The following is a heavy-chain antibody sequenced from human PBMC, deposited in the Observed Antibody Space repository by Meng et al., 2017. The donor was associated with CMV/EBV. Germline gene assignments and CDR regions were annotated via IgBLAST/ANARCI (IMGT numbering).Heavy chain of an antibody. V-gene: IGHV3-7*01. D-gene: IGHD1-14*01. J-gene: IGHJ4*02. Sequence: GESLKISCAASGFIFDIYWMTWVRQAPGKGLEWVASMKPDGGENYYVDSVKGRFTISRDTVRNSVYLQMNSLRAEDTAVYYCGRDRGHRLDCWGQGTLVTVSS. CDR1: GFIFDIYW. CDR3: GRDRGHRLDC. CDR2: MKPDGGEN.